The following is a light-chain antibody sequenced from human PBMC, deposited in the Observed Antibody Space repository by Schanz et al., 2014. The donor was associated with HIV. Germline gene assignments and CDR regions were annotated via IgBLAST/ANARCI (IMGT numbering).Light chain of an antibody. Sequence: QSALTQPPSASGSPGQSVTISCTGTSGDVGGYDYVSWYQQHPGKAPKLIISEVNKRPSGVPDRFSGSKSGNTASLTVSGLHAEDEADYYCNSHAGSNTFLFGGGTKLTV. CDR1: SGDVGGYDY. V-gene: IGLV2-8*01. CDR3: NSHAGSNTFL. CDR2: EVN. J-gene: IGLJ2*01.